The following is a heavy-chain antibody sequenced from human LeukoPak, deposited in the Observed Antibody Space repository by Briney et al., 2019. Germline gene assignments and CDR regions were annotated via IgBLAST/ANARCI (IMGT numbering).Heavy chain of an antibody. CDR1: GFNVTSNY. Sequence: GGSLRLSCAAPGFNVTSNYMNWVRQAPGEGLAWVSVFYTDGRTVYADSVKGRFTISRDNSKNTLYLQMNSLRVDDTAVYYCARGISAYGRALESWGQGALVTVSS. D-gene: IGHD2-21*01. CDR3: ARGISAYGRALES. V-gene: IGHV3-53*01. CDR2: FYTDGRT. J-gene: IGHJ4*02.